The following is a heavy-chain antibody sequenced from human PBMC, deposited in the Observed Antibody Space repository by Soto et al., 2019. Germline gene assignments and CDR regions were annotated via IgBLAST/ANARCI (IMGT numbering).Heavy chain of an antibody. CDR3: ARDSPYGVPAASRPMDV. V-gene: IGHV4-4*07. D-gene: IGHD2-2*01. J-gene: IGHJ6*02. CDR1: GGSISSYY. Sequence: PSETLSLTCTVSGGSISSYYWSWIRQPAGKGLEWIGRIYTSGSTNYNPSLKSRVTMSVDTSKNQFSLKLSSVTAADTAVYYCARDSPYGVPAASRPMDVWGQGTTVTVSS. CDR2: IYTSGST.